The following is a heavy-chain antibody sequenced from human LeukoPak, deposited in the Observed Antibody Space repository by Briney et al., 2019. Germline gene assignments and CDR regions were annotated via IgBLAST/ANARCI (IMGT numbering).Heavy chain of an antibody. CDR1: GYKFLSHG. J-gene: IGHJ1*01. V-gene: IGHV1-18*04. D-gene: IGHD4-11*01. Sequence: ASVRVSCKTSGYKFLSHGISWVRQAPGQGLEWLGWIRADYGDTRFAQKFQGRFTMTTDTSTSTAHMELRSLRSDDTAVYYCARDWPTVIADFWGQGTLVTVSS. CDR2: IRADYGDT. CDR3: ARDWPTVIADF.